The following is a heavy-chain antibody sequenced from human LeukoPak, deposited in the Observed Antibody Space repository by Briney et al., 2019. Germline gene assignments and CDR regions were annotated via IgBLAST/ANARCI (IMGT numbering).Heavy chain of an antibody. V-gene: IGHV1-46*03. CDR2: INPSGGST. J-gene: IGHJ5*02. CDR1: GYTFTRYY. CDR3: ARAYIVVVPAASGNWFDP. D-gene: IGHD2-2*01. Sequence: ASMKVSCKASGYTFTRYYMHWVRQAPGQGLEWMGIINPSGGSTSYAQKFQGRVTMTRDTSTSTVYMELSSLRSEDTAVNYCARAYIVVVPAASGNWFDPLRQGTLVTVSS.